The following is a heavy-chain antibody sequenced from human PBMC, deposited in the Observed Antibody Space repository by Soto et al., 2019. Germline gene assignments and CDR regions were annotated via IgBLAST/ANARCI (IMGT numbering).Heavy chain of an antibody. CDR3: ASGSYSASAGAPH. D-gene: IGHD1-26*01. V-gene: IGHV1-3*01. J-gene: IGHJ1*01. CDR1: GYTFTSYA. CDR2: FNAGNGNK. Sequence: GASVKVSCKASGYTFTSYAMPWVRQAPGQGIEWMGWFNAGNGNKKYSQKFQGRVTITRYTSASTAYMELSSLRSEDTAVSYCASGSYSASAGAPHWRQRTLVTVSS.